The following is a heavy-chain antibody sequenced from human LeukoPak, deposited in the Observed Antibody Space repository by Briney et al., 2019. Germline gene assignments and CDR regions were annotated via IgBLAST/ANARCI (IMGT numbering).Heavy chain of an antibody. CDR1: GGSFSGYY. D-gene: IGHD2-2*01. V-gene: IGHV4-34*01. J-gene: IGHJ5*02. Sequence: SETLSLTCAVYGGSFSGYYWSWIRQPPGKGLEWIGEINHSGSTNYNPSLKSRVTISVDTSKNQFSLKLSSVTAADTAVYYCARGGPSVYCSSTSCSRWFDPWGQGTLVTVSS. CDR2: INHSGST. CDR3: ARGGPSVYCSSTSCSRWFDP.